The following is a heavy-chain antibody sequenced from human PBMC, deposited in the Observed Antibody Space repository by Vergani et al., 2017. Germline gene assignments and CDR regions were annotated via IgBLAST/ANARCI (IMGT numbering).Heavy chain of an antibody. CDR3: TKGSRGYTGYFFDY. CDR1: GFSFPGYA. J-gene: IGHJ4*02. CDR2: VSGSSATP. Sequence: ELQLLESGGGLVQPGGSLRLSCEASGFSFPGYAMSWVRQAPGKGLEWVSSVSGSSATPYYADSVKGRFSISRDNSKNTLHLQMNSLRADDTAVYYCTKGSRGYTGYFFDYWGQGTLATVSS. V-gene: IGHV3-23*01. D-gene: IGHD5-12*01.